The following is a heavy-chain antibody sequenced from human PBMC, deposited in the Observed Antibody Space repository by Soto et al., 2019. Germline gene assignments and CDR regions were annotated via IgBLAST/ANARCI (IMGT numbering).Heavy chain of an antibody. J-gene: IGHJ4*02. D-gene: IGHD3-3*01. CDR3: AKGATIFGVLYYFDY. CDR2: ISYDGSNK. V-gene: IGHV3-30*18. Sequence: GGSLRLSCAASGFTFSSYGMHWVRQAPGKGLEWVAVISYDGSNKYYADSVKGRFTISRDNSKNTLYLQMNSLRAEDTAVYYCAKGATIFGVLYYFDYWGQGTLVTVSS. CDR1: GFTFSSYG.